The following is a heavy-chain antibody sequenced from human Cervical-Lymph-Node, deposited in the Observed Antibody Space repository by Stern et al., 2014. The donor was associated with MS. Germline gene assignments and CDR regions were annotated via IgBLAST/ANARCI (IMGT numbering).Heavy chain of an antibody. CDR3: AHSSSGGDCQPYNQHYDGVDV. J-gene: IGHJ6*04. D-gene: IGHD2-21*02. V-gene: IGHV2-5*02. CDR2: IYWVDYK. CDR1: GFSLSTSGLG. Sequence: QVTLKESGPTLVKPTQTLTLTCTFSGFSLSTSGLGVGWIRQPPGKTLEWLALIYWVDYKRYRPSLKNRVTITKDTSKNQVVLTLTDMDPVDTATYYCAHSSSGGDCQPYNQHYDGVDVWGEGTTVTVSS.